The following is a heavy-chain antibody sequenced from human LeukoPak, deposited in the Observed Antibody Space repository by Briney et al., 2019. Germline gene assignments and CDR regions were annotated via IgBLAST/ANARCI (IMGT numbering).Heavy chain of an antibody. Sequence: SVKVSCKASGGTFSSYAISWVRQAPGQGLEWMGGIIPIFGTANYAQKFQGRVTITADESTSTAYMELSSLRSEDTAVYYCARDITPRTDSSAWFDPWGQGTLVTVSS. D-gene: IGHD3-22*01. V-gene: IGHV1-69*13. CDR3: ARDITPRTDSSAWFDP. CDR2: IIPIFGTA. J-gene: IGHJ5*02. CDR1: GGTFSSYA.